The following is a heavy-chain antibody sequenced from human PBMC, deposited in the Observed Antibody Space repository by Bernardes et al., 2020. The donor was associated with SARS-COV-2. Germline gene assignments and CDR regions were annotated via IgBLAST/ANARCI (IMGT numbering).Heavy chain of an antibody. CDR2: IIPILGIA. Sequence: SVKVSCKASGGTFSSYTISWVRQAPGQGLEWMGRIIPILGIANYAQKFQGRVTITADKSTSTAYMELSSLRSEDTAVYYCARVPYYYDSSGYRAYYYYYGMDVWGQGTTVTVSS. J-gene: IGHJ6*02. D-gene: IGHD3-22*01. CDR1: GGTFSSYT. V-gene: IGHV1-69*02. CDR3: ARVPYYYDSSGYRAYYYYYGMDV.